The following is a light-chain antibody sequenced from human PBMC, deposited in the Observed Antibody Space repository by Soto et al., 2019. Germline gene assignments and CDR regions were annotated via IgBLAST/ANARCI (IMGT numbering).Light chain of an antibody. CDR3: QQRSNWPPT. CDR2: DAS. V-gene: IGKV3-11*01. Sequence: EIVLTQSPATLSLSPGARATLSCRASQSVSSFLAWYQQKPGQAPRLLIYDASNRATGIPARFSGSGSGTDFTLTISSLEPEDFSVYYCQQRSNWPPTFGQGTKLEIK. J-gene: IGKJ2*01. CDR1: QSVSSF.